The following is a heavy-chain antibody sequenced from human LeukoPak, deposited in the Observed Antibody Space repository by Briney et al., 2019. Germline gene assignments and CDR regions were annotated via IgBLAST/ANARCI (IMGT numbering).Heavy chain of an antibody. V-gene: IGHV1-69*05. CDR3: ARAAEYQLLPNHNWFDP. J-gene: IGHJ5*02. CDR1: GGTFSSYA. Sequence: ASVKVSCKASGGTFSSYAISWVRQAPGQGLEWMGGIIPIFGTANYAQKLQGRVTMTTDTSTSTAYMELRSLRSDDTAVYYCARAAEYQLLPNHNWFDPWGQGTLVTVSS. CDR2: IIPIFGTA. D-gene: IGHD2-2*01.